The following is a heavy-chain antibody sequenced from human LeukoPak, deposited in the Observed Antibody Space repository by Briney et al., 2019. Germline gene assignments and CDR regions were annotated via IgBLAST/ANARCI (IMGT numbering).Heavy chain of an antibody. CDR2: IIPIFGTA. D-gene: IGHD1-1*01. V-gene: IGHV1-69*05. CDR3: ASAPGKVENFDY. CDR1: GGTFSSYA. J-gene: IGHJ4*02. Sequence: GASVKVSCKASGGTFSSYAISWVRQAPGQGLEWMGGIIPIFGTANYAQKFQGRVTITTDESTSTAYMELSSLRSEDTAVYYCASAPGKVENFDYWGQGTLVTVSS.